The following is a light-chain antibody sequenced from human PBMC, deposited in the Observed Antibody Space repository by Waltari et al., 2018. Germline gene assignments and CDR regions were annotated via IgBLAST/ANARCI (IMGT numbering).Light chain of an antibody. Sequence: EIVLTQSPATLSLSPGARATLSCRYSQSVSSYLAWYQQKVGQAPRLLIYDASNRATGIPARFSGSGSGTDFTFTISSLEPEDFAVYYCLQRSSWPWTFGQGTKVEIK. CDR3: LQRSSWPWT. J-gene: IGKJ1*01. CDR1: QSVSSY. CDR2: DAS. V-gene: IGKV3-11*01.